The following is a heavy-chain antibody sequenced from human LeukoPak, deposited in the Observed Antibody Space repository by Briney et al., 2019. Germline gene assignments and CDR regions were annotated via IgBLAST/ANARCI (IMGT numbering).Heavy chain of an antibody. CDR3: AREMATIRVWPRTIDY. V-gene: IGHV3-21*01. J-gene: IGHJ4*02. D-gene: IGHD5-24*01. CDR2: ISSSSSYI. Sequence: GGSLRLSCAASGFTFSSYSMNWVRQAPGKGLEWVSSISSSSSYIYYADSVKGRFTISRDNAKNSLYLQMNSLRAEDTAVYYCAREMATIRVWPRTIDYWGQGTLVTVSS. CDR1: GFTFSSYS.